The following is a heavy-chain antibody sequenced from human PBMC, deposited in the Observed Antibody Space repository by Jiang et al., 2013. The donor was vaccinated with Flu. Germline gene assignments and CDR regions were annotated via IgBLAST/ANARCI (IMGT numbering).Heavy chain of an antibody. CDR3: AKGAEGDYSGGLKDY. V-gene: IGHV3-23*01. CDR2: ISGSGGST. Sequence: SSYAMSWVRQAPGKGLEWVSAISGSGGSTYYADSVKGRFTISRDNSKNTLYLQMNSLRAEDTAVYYCAKGAEGDYSGGLKDYWGQGTLVTVSS. D-gene: IGHD6-19*01. J-gene: IGHJ4*02. CDR1: SSYA.